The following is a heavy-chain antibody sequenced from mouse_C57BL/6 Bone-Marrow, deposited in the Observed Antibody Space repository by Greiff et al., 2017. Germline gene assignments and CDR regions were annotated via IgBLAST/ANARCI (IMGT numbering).Heavy chain of an antibody. D-gene: IGHD1-1*01. CDR1: GFNIKDYY. J-gene: IGHJ3*01. CDR2: IDPEDGDT. Sequence: EVQLQQSGAELVRPGASVKLSCTASGFNIKDYYMHWVKQRPEQGLEWIGRIDPEDGDTEYAPKFQGKATMTADTSANTAYLQLSSLTSDDTAVYYCTRGLLAWFAYWGQGTLVTVSA. CDR3: TRGLLAWFAY. V-gene: IGHV14-1*01.